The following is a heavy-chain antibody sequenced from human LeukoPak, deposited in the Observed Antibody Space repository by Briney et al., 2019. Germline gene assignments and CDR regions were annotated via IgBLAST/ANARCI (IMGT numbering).Heavy chain of an antibody. J-gene: IGHJ4*02. CDR2: INPNSGGT. V-gene: IGHV1-2*02. D-gene: IGHD3-22*01. CDR1: GYTFTGYY. Sequence: ASVKVSCKASGYTFTGYYMHWVRQAPGQGLEWMGWINPNSGGTNYAQKFQGRVTMTRDTSISTAYMELSRLRSDDTAVYYCARDAWGWDNSDYYHPVNYFDYWGQGTLVTVSS. CDR3: ARDAWGWDNSDYYHPVNYFDY.